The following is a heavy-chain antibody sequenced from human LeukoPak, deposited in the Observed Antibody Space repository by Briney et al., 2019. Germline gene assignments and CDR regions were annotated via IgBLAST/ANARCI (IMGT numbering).Heavy chain of an antibody. V-gene: IGHV3-48*01. Sequence: GGSLRLSCAASGFTFSTYSMNWVRQAPGKGLEWVSYISSGSSTIYYADSVKGRFTISRDNAKNSLYLQMNSLRAEDTAVYYCARGSTYYDSSGQVPFDYWGQGTLVTVSS. CDR1: GFTFSTYS. D-gene: IGHD3-22*01. CDR2: ISSGSSTI. J-gene: IGHJ4*02. CDR3: ARGSTYYDSSGQVPFDY.